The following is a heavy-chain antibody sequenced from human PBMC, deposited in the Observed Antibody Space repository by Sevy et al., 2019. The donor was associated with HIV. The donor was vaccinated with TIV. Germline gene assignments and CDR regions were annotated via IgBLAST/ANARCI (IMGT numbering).Heavy chain of an antibody. CDR1: GGSFSGYY. D-gene: IGHD2-21*02. Sequence: SETLSLTCAVYGGSFSGYYWSWIRQPPGKGPEWIGEINHSGSTNYNPSLKSRVTISLDTSKNQFSLKLSSVTAADTAVYYCARHCGGDCSHAFDIWGQGTMVTVSS. CDR3: ARHCGGDCSHAFDI. CDR2: INHSGST. J-gene: IGHJ3*02. V-gene: IGHV4-34*01.